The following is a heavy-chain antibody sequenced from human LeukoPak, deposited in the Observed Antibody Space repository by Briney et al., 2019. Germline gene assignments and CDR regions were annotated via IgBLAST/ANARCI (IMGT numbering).Heavy chain of an antibody. Sequence: GESLKISCKGSGYSFTTYWIGWVRPMPGKGLEWMGVIYPGDSDTRYSPSFQGQVTISADKSISTAYLQWTSLKASDTAMYYCARSLYFSSGWYGDYWGQGTLVTVSS. CDR3: ARSLYFSSGWYGDY. V-gene: IGHV5-51*01. D-gene: IGHD6-19*01. CDR2: IYPGDSDT. J-gene: IGHJ4*02. CDR1: GYSFTTYW.